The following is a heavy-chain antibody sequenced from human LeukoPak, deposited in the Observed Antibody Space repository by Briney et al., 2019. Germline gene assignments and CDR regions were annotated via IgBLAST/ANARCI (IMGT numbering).Heavy chain of an antibody. Sequence: SQTLSLTCTVSGGSISSGGYYWSWIRQHPGKGLEWIGYIYYSGSPYYNPSLKSRVTISVDTSNNPFSLKLSSVTAADTAVYYCARAYYGSGNFYFDYWGQGTLVTVSS. D-gene: IGHD3-10*01. CDR3: ARAYYGSGNFYFDY. CDR1: GGSISSGGYY. CDR2: IYYSGSP. V-gene: IGHV4-31*03. J-gene: IGHJ4*02.